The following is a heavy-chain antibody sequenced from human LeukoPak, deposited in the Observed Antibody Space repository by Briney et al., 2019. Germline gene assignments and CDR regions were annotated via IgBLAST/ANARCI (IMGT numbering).Heavy chain of an antibody. CDR2: INPNSGGT. J-gene: IGHJ4*02. CDR3: ARVEYYYDSSGYVYYFDY. Sequence: ASVKVSCKASGYTFTGYYMHWVRQAPGQGLEWMGRINPNSGGTNYAQKFQGRVTMTRDTSISTAYMELSRLRSGDTAVYYCARVEYYYDSSGYVYYFDYWGQGTLVTVSS. V-gene: IGHV1-2*06. D-gene: IGHD3-22*01. CDR1: GYTFTGYY.